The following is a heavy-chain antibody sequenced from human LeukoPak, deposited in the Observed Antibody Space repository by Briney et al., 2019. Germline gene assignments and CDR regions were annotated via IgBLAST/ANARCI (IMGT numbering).Heavy chain of an antibody. CDR1: GGSISSGGYS. D-gene: IGHD3-16*01. Sequence: TLFLTCAVSGGSISSGGYSWSWIRQPPGKGLEWIGYIYHSGSTYYNPSLKSRVTISVDRSKNQFSLKLSSVTAADTAVYYCARVTDRWGTKTYDYWGQGTLVTVSS. V-gene: IGHV4-30-2*01. J-gene: IGHJ4*02. CDR2: IYHSGST. CDR3: ARVTDRWGTKTYDY.